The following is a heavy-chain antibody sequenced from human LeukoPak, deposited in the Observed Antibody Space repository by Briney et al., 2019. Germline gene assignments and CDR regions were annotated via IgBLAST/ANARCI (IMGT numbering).Heavy chain of an antibody. V-gene: IGHV3-23*01. D-gene: IGHD5-18*01. J-gene: IGHJ4*02. CDR3: AKIAQLWLQFLDY. CDR1: GFTFSSYA. CDR2: ISGSGGST. Sequence: SGGSLRLSCAASGFTFSSYAMSWVRQAPGKGLEWVSAISGSGGSTYYADSVKGRFTISRGNSKNTLYLQMNSLRAEDTAVYYCAKIAQLWLQFLDYWGQGTLVTVSS.